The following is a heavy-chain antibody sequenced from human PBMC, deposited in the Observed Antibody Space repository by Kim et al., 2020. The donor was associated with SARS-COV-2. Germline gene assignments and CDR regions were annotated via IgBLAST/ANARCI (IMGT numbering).Heavy chain of an antibody. D-gene: IGHD6-13*01. Sequence: SETLSLTCTVSGGSISSSSYYWGWIRQPPGKGLEWIGSIYYSGSTYYNPSLKSRVTISVDTSKNQFSLKLSSVTAADTAVYYCAPEYSSSWYDWFDPWGQGTLVTVSS. J-gene: IGHJ5*02. CDR3: APEYSSSWYDWFDP. CDR1: GGSISSSSYY. CDR2: IYYSGST. V-gene: IGHV4-39*01.